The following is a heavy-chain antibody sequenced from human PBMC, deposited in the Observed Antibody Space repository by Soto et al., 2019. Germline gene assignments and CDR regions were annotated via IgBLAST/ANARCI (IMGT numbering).Heavy chain of an antibody. Sequence: QVQLVESGGGVVQPGKSLRLSCASSGFTFSSFGMHWDRQAPGKGLEWVAVISYDGSNEYYGDSVKGRFTISRDNSKNTLCLQMNSLRAEDTAVYYCAKSSYYGGPTLDLQHWGQGTPVNVSS. V-gene: IGHV3-30*18. CDR2: ISYDGSNE. D-gene: IGHD3-10*01. CDR1: GFTFSSFG. CDR3: AKSSYYGGPTLDLQH. J-gene: IGHJ1*01.